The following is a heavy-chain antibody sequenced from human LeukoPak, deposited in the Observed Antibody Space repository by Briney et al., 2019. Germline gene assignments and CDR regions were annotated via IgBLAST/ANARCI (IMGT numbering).Heavy chain of an antibody. CDR3: AKDRAHYYDSSGYGLLDY. Sequence: GGSLRLSCAASGFTFSSYAMSWVRQAPGKGLEWVSAISGSGGSTYYADSVKGRFTISRDNSKNTLYLQMNSLRAEDTALYYCAKDRAHYYDSSGYGLLDYWGQGTLVTVSS. J-gene: IGHJ4*02. V-gene: IGHV3-23*01. CDR2: ISGSGGST. CDR1: GFTFSSYA. D-gene: IGHD3-22*01.